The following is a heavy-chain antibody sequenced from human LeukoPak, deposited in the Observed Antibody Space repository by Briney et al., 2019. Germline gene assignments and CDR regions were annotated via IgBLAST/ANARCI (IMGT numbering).Heavy chain of an antibody. J-gene: IGHJ4*02. D-gene: IGHD3-22*01. CDR2: ISSSGSTI. Sequence: PGGSLRLSCAASGFAFSNAWMSWVRQAPGKGLEWVSYISSSGSTIYYADSVKGRFTISRDNVKNSLYLQMNSLRAEDTAVYYCARDRTYYDSSGYYYDWGQGTLVTVSS. CDR1: GFAFSNAW. V-gene: IGHV3-11*04. CDR3: ARDRTYYDSSGYYYD.